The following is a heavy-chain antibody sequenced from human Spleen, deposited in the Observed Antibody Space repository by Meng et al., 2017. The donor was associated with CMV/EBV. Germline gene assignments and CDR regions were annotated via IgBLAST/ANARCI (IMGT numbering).Heavy chain of an antibody. J-gene: IGHJ4*02. CDR1: RFTFSSYW. Sequence: GESLKISCAASRFTFSSYWMHWVRQAPGKGLVWVSRINSDGSSTSYADSVKGRFTISRDNAKNTLYLQMNSLRAEDTAVYYCASRILSSSSRDYWGQGTLVTVSS. V-gene: IGHV3-74*01. D-gene: IGHD6-6*01. CDR3: ASRILSSSSRDY. CDR2: INSDGSST.